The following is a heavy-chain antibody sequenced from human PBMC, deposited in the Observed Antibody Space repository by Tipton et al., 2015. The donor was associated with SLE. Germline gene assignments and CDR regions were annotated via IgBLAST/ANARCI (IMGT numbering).Heavy chain of an antibody. Sequence: TLSFTCAVYGGSFSGYYWSWIRQPPGKGLEWIGYIYTSGRTNYNPSLKSRVTISVDTSKNRFSLKLSSVTAADTAVYYCARGGVGPFDYWGQGTLVTVSS. CDR2: IYTSGRT. CDR3: ARGGVGPFDY. D-gene: IGHD3-16*01. CDR1: GGSFSGYY. J-gene: IGHJ4*02. V-gene: IGHV4-4*09.